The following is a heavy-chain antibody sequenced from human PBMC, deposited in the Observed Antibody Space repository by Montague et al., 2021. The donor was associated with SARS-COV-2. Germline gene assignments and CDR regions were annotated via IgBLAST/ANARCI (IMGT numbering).Heavy chain of an antibody. CDR3: AGISKYSYGIYYYGMDV. CDR2: VHFSGIT. Sequence: TLSLTCTVSGGSLNGYFWSWIRQAPGKTLEWLGYVHFSGITNYNPSLKSRVDISVDTSKSQLSLRLASVTAADTAVYYCAGISKYSYGIYYYGMDVWGQGTTVTVSS. J-gene: IGHJ6*02. CDR1: GGSLNGYF. V-gene: IGHV4-59*01. D-gene: IGHD5-18*01.